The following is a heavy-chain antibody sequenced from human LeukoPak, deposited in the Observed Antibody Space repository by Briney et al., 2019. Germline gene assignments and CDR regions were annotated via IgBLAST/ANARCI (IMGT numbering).Heavy chain of an antibody. CDR3: VRLRRNSDRSGYYYFYNY. Sequence: GGSLRLSCAASGFTFSSYGMHWVRQAPGKGLQWVAFIRYDGSNKYYADSVKGRFTISRDNSKNTLYLQMNSLRAEDTARYYCVRLRRNSDRSGYYYFYNYWGQGIQVTVSS. CDR1: GFTFSSYG. V-gene: IGHV3-30*02. D-gene: IGHD3-22*01. J-gene: IGHJ4*02. CDR2: IRYDGSNK.